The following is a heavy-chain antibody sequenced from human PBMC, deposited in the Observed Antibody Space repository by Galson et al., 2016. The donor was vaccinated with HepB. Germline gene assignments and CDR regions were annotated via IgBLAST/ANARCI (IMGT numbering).Heavy chain of an antibody. Sequence: SVKVSCKASGYTFTRNSMHWVRQAPGQGLEWVGNINPSTGRTTYAQRFQGRVTTASDTSTTTVYMELNSLRSEDTAVDYCARASTVVTPYNWFDSWGQGTLVTVSS. CDR2: INPSTGRT. J-gene: IGHJ5*01. CDR3: ARASTVVTPYNWFDS. CDR1: GYTFTRNS. D-gene: IGHD4-23*01. V-gene: IGHV1-46*01.